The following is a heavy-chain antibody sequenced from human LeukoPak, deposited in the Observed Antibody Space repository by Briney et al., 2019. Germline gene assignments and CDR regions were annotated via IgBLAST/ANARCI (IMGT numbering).Heavy chain of an antibody. V-gene: IGHV1-69*01. J-gene: IGHJ3*02. CDR2: IIPIFGTA. CDR3: ASGYSSISAFDI. CDR1: GGTFSSYA. Sequence: GSSVKVPCKASGGTFSSYAISWVRQAPGQGLEWMGGIIPIFGTANYAQKFQGRVTITADESTSTAYMELSSLRSEDTAVYYCASGYSSISAFDIWGQGTMVTVSS. D-gene: IGHD6-13*01.